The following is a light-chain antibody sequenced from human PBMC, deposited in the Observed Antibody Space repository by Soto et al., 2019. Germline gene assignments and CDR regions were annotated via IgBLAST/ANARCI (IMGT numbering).Light chain of an antibody. J-gene: IGLJ1*01. CDR2: QVS. V-gene: IGLV2-14*01. CDR3: LSSTTSSTFV. Sequence: QSALTQPASVSASPGQSITISCTGTGSDIGAYNSISWYQQHPGKAPKLIVFQVSFRPSAVSDRFSGSKSDNTASLTISGLQTEDEADYFCLSSTTSSTFVFGTGTRSPS. CDR1: GSDIGAYNS.